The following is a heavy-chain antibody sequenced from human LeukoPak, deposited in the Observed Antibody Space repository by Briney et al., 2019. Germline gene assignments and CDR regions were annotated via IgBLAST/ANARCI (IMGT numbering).Heavy chain of an antibody. CDR1: GYTFTSYG. CDR3: ARDVAREFDY. J-gene: IGHJ4*02. CDR2: INPSDGGT. Sequence: ASVKVSCKASGYTFTSYGISWVRQAPGQGLEWMGVINPSDGGTNYAQKFQGRVTMTRDMSTSTVYMDLNSLRSEDTAVYYCARDVAREFDYWGQGTLVTVSS. V-gene: IGHV1-46*01. D-gene: IGHD5-24*01.